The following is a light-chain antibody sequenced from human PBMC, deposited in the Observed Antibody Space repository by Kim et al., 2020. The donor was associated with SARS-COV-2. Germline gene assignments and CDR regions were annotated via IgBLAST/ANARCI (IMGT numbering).Light chain of an antibody. CDR3: QSYDSSNVV. V-gene: IGLV6-57*04. CDR2: EDN. Sequence: NFMLTQPHSVSESPGKTVTISCTRSSGSIASNYVQWYQQRPGSAPTTVIYEDNQRPSGVPDWFSGSIDSSSNSASLTISGLRTEDEADYYCQSYDSSNVVFGGGTQLTVL. CDR1: SGSIASNY. J-gene: IGLJ2*01.